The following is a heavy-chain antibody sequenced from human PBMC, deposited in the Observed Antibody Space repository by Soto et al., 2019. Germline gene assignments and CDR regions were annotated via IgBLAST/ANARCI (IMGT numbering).Heavy chain of an antibody. CDR2: INTYNGDT. CDR1: GGTFSSYA. J-gene: IGHJ6*02. Sequence: ASVKVSCKASGGTFSSYAISWVRQAPGQGLEWMGWINTYNGDTRYAHTLQGRVTMTTDTSTNTANMELRSLISDDTAIYYCARDSRFTAYNYGMDVWGQGTTVTVSS. V-gene: IGHV1-18*01. D-gene: IGHD1-20*01. CDR3: ARDSRFTAYNYGMDV.